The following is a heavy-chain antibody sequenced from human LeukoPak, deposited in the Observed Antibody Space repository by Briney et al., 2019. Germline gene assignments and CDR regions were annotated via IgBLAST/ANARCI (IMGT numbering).Heavy chain of an antibody. CDR2: IIPIFGTA. D-gene: IGHD6-13*01. V-gene: IGHV1-69*05. J-gene: IGHJ4*02. CDR1: GGTFSSYA. Sequence: PEASVKVSCKASGGTFSSYAISWVRQAPGQGLEWMGGIIPIFGTANYAQKFQGRVTITTDESTSTAYMELSSLGSEDTAVYYCASTPGPYSSRGRQFDYWGQGTLVTVSS. CDR3: ASTPGPYSSRGRQFDY.